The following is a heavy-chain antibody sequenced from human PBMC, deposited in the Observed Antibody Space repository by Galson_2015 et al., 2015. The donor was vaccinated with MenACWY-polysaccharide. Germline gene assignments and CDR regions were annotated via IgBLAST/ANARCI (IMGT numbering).Heavy chain of an antibody. Sequence: SLRLSCAASGFSLNSYWMHWVRQAPGKGLVWVSRINSDGSSTAYAGSVKGRFTISRDNAKNTLYLQMNSLRVEDTAVYCARGAYYFDSWGQGTLITVSS. V-gene: IGHV3-74*01. J-gene: IGHJ4*02. D-gene: IGHD4/OR15-4a*01. CDR1: GFSLNSYW. CDR3: RGAYYFDS. CDR2: INSDGSST.